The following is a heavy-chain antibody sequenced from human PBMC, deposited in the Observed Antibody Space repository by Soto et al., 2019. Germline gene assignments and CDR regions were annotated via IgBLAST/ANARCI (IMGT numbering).Heavy chain of an antibody. Sequence: LRLSCAASGFTFSSYAMHWVRQAPGKGLEWVAVISYDGSNKYYADSVKGRFTISRDNSKNTLYLQMNSLRAEDTAVYYCARDSYSGSCRGRFYFDYWGQGTLVTV. CDR2: ISYDGSNK. J-gene: IGHJ4*02. D-gene: IGHD1-26*01. CDR1: GFTFSSYA. CDR3: ARDSYSGSCRGRFYFDY. V-gene: IGHV3-30-3*01.